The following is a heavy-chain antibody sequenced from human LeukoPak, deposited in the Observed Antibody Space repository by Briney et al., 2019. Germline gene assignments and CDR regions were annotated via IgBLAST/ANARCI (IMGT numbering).Heavy chain of an antibody. CDR1: GFTFDDYG. V-gene: IGHV3-20*01. CDR2: INWNGGST. J-gene: IGHJ4*02. D-gene: IGHD3-10*01. CDR3: ARGYYGSGSTYYFDY. Sequence: GGSLRLSCAASGFTFDDYGMSWVRHAPGKGLEWVSGINWNGGSTGYADSVKGRFTISRDNAKNSLYLQMNSLRAEDTALYHCARGYYGSGSTYYFDYWGQGTLVTVSS.